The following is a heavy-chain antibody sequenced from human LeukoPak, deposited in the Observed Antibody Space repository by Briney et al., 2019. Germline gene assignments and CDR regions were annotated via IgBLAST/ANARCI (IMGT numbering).Heavy chain of an antibody. J-gene: IGHJ5*02. CDR2: IYYSGST. D-gene: IGHD6-13*01. CDR1: GGSISSFY. CDR3: ARGSYSSWFDP. V-gene: IGHV4-59*08. Sequence: PSETLSLTCTVSGGSISSFYWSWIRQPPGKGLEWIGYIYYSGSTNYNPSLKSRVTISVDTSKNQLSLKLSSVTAADTAVYYCARGSYSSWFDPWGQGTLVTVSS.